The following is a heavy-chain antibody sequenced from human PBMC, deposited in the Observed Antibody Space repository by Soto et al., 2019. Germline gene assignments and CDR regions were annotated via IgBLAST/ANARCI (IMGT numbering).Heavy chain of an antibody. Sequence: SETLSLTCAVSGGSISSSNWWSWVRQPPGKGLERIGEIYHSGSTNYNPSLKSRVTISVDKSKNQFSLKLSSVTAADTAVYHCARADNYYYYGMDVWGPGTKVTVSS. CDR3: ARADNYYYYGMDV. CDR1: GGSISSSNW. CDR2: IYHSGST. J-gene: IGHJ6*02. V-gene: IGHV4-4*02.